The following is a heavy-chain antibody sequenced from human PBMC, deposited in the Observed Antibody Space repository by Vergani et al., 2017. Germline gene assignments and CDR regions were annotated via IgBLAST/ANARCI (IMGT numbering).Heavy chain of an antibody. D-gene: IGHD6-13*01. CDR2: ISSSGSTK. CDR3: ARGYRSSWPYYYYMDV. CDR1: GFIFSDYY. Sequence: VQLVESGGGLVKPGGSLRLSCAASGFIFSDYYMSWIRQAPGKGLEWVSYISSSGSTKYYADPVKGRFTMARDNTKKSLYLHMNSLRAEDTAVYYCARGYRSSWPYYYYMDVWGKGTTVTVSS. J-gene: IGHJ6*03. V-gene: IGHV3-11*01.